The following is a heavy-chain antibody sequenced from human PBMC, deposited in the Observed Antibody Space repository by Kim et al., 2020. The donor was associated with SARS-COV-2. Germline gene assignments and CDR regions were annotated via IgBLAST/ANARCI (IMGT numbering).Heavy chain of an antibody. CDR1: GYTFTSYA. Sequence: ASVKVSCKASGYTFTSYAMNWVRQAPGQGLEWMGWINTNTGNPTYAQGFTGRFVFSLDTSVSTAYLQISSLKAEDTAVYYCARGSPAPDYYYYGMDVWGQGTTVTVSS. D-gene: IGHD2-2*01. J-gene: IGHJ6*02. V-gene: IGHV7-4-1*02. CDR3: ARGSPAPDYYYYGMDV. CDR2: INTNTGNP.